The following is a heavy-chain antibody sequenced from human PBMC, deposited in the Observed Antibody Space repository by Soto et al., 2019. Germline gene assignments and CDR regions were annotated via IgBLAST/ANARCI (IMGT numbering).Heavy chain of an antibody. CDR1: GFTFSSYA. CDR3: AKDEDIVVVPAAIDY. J-gene: IGHJ4*02. CDR2: ISGSGGST. V-gene: IGHV3-23*01. Sequence: EVQLLESGGGLVQPGGSLRLSCAASGFTFSSYAMSWVRQAPGKGLEWVSAISGSGGSTYYADSVKGRFTISRDNAKNTLYLQMNSLRAEDTAVYYCAKDEDIVVVPAAIDYWGQGTLVTVSS. D-gene: IGHD2-2*01.